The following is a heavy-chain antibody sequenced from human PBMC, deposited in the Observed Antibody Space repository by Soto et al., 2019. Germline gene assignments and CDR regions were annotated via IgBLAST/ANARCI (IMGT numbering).Heavy chain of an antibody. V-gene: IGHV1-18*01. D-gene: IGHD2-15*01. Sequence: GASVKVSFKASGYTFTSYGISWVRQAPGQGLEWMGWISAYNGNTNYAQKLQGRVTMTTDTSTSTAYMELRSLRSDDTAVYYCARDCSGGSCYSPYYYYYGMDVWGQGTTVTVSS. CDR3: ARDCSGGSCYSPYYYYYGMDV. J-gene: IGHJ6*02. CDR1: GYTFTSYG. CDR2: ISAYNGNT.